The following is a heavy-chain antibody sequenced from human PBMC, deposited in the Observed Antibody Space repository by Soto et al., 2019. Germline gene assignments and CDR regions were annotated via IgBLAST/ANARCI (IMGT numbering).Heavy chain of an antibody. V-gene: IGHV4-39*01. J-gene: IGHJ6*02. D-gene: IGHD2-2*01. CDR3: ARVHACPGYCSSTSCEFHDGMDV. Sequence: PADTLSRTSAVSGGSLSSSSYYWGWIRQPPGKGLERIGSIYYSGSTYYNPALKSRVTISVDTTKNQFSLKLSSVTAADTAVYYCARVHACPGYCSSTSCEFHDGMDVWGQGTTVTVSS. CDR2: IYYSGST. CDR1: GGSLSSSSYY.